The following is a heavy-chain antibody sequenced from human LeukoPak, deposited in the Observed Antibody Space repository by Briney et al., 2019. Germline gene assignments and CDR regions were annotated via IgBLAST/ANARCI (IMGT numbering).Heavy chain of an antibody. CDR1: GYTFTSYD. V-gene: IGHV1-8*01. J-gene: IGHJ6*02. CDR3: ARTGDMAGYSSGWYTYYYYYGMDV. Sequence: ASVKVSCKASGYTFTSYDINWVRQATGQGLEWMGWMNPNSGNTGYARKFQGRVTMTRNTSISTAYMELSSLRSEDTAVYYCARTGDMAGYSSGWYTYYYYYGMDVWGQGTTVTVSS. CDR2: MNPNSGNT. D-gene: IGHD6-19*01.